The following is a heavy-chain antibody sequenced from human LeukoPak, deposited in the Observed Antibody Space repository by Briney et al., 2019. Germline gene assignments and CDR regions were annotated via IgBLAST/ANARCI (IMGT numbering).Heavy chain of an antibody. CDR2: ISSSSSYI. D-gene: IGHD2-15*01. J-gene: IGHJ3*02. CDR3: ARDPDAYCSGGSCYSGDAFDI. V-gene: IGHV3-21*01. CDR1: GFTFSSYE. Sequence: PGGSLRLSCAASGFTFSSYEMNWVRQAPGKGLEWVSSISSSSSYIYYADSVKGRFTISRDNAKNSLYLQMNSLRAEDTAVYYCARDPDAYCSGGSCYSGDAFDIWGQGTMVTVSS.